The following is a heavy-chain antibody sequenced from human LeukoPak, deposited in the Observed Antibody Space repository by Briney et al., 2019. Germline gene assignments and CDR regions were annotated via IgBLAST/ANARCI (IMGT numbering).Heavy chain of an antibody. V-gene: IGHV3-7*03. J-gene: IGHJ4*02. D-gene: IGHD2-2*01. CDR1: GFTFSSYW. Sequence: GGSLRLSCAASGFTFSSYWMSWVRQAPGKGLEWVANIKQDGSEKYYVDSVKGRFTISRDNAKNSLYLQMNSLRAEDTAVYYCANIAGYCSSTSCFLPDYWGQGTLVTVSS. CDR2: IKQDGSEK. CDR3: ANIAGYCSSTSCFLPDY.